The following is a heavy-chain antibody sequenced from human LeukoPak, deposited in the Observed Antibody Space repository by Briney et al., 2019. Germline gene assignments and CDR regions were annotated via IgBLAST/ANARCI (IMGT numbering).Heavy chain of an antibody. CDR2: IYYSGST. CDR1: GGSISSSSYY. V-gene: IGHV4-39*07. Sequence: KPSETLSLTCTVSGGSISSSSYYWGWIRQPPGKGLEWIGSIYYSGSTYYNPSLKSRVTISVDTSKNQFSLKLSSVTAADTAVYYCARDFVYGDSGDYYYYMDVWGKGTTVTVSS. CDR3: ARDFVYGDSGDYYYYMDV. D-gene: IGHD4-17*01. J-gene: IGHJ6*03.